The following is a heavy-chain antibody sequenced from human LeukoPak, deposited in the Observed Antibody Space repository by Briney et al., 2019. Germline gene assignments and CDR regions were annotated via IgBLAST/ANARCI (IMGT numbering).Heavy chain of an antibody. Sequence: SQTLSLTCTVSGGSISSGAYYWTWIRQHPVKGLEWIGYVYYSGNIHYNPSLEGRVTISLDTSKDQFSLKLTSVTVADTAVYYCARDSRGVFDSWGQGSLVTVSS. V-gene: IGHV4-31*03. CDR2: VYYSGNI. CDR1: GGSISSGAYY. J-gene: IGHJ4*02. CDR3: ARDSRGVFDS.